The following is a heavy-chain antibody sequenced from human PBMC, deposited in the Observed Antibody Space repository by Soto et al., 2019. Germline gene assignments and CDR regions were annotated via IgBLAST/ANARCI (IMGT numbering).Heavy chain of an antibody. V-gene: IGHV4-59*01. J-gene: IGHJ5*02. D-gene: IGHD2-15*01. CDR1: GGSISSYY. CDR3: ARCRSENWFDP. Sequence: PSETLSLTCTVSGGSISSYYWSWIRQPPGKGLEWIGYIYYSGSTNYNPSLKSRVTISVDTSKNQFSLKLSSVTAEDTAVYYCARCRSENWFDPWGQGTLVTVS. CDR2: IYYSGST.